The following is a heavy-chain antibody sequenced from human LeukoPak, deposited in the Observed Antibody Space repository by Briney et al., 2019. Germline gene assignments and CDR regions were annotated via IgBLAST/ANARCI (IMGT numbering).Heavy chain of an antibody. CDR2: ISSSSSTI. J-gene: IGHJ4*02. CDR3: ARDSYSGYDRLLN. D-gene: IGHD5-12*01. Sequence: PGGSLRLSCAASGFTFSSYSMNWVRQAPGKGLEWVSYISSSSSTIHYADSVKGRFTISRDNAENSLYLQMNSLRAEDTAVYYCARDSYSGYDRLLNWGQGTLVTVSS. V-gene: IGHV3-48*01. CDR1: GFTFSSYS.